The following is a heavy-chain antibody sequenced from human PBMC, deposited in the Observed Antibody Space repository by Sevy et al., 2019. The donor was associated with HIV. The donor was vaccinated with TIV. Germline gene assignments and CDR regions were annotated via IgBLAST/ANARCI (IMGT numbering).Heavy chain of an antibody. CDR2: IKQDGSEK. J-gene: IGHJ3*02. CDR1: GFTFSTCW. CDR3: ARDNGGYYKSNTFDK. V-gene: IGHV3-7*01. Sequence: GGSLRLSCAASGFTFSTCWMTWVRQAPGMGLEWVANIKQDGSEKYYVESVKGGFTISRDNAVNSLYLQMNSLIADDTAVYYCARDNGGYYKSNTFDKWVQGTMVTVSS. D-gene: IGHD3-3*01.